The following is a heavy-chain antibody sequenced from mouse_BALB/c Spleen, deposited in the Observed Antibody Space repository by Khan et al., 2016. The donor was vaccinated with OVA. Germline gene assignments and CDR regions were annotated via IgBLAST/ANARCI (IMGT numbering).Heavy chain of an antibody. CDR3: ARECGAWFAY. Sequence: QVQLKESGAELARPGASVKLSCKASGYTFTDYYIDWVKQRTGQGLVWIGEIIPGSGNSYYNEKFKGKATLTADKSSNTAFVQLSSLTSDDSAVSFCARECGAWFAYWGQGTLVTVSA. CDR1: GYTFTDYY. CDR2: IIPGSGNS. J-gene: IGHJ3*01. V-gene: IGHV1-77*01.